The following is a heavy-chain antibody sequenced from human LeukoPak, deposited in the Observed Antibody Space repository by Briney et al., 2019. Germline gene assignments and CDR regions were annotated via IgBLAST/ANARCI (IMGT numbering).Heavy chain of an antibody. V-gene: IGHV1-2*02. CDR1: GYTFTRDY. J-gene: IGHJ4*02. D-gene: IGHD6-13*01. Sequence: ASVRVSCKASGYTFTRDYIHWVRQAPGQGLEWMGWINPNTGDTNYAQKFQGRVAMTRDTSITTAYMELTRLTSDDTAVYYCARDRGSSWYFDYWGQGTLVTVSS. CDR3: ARDRGSSWYFDY. CDR2: INPNTGDT.